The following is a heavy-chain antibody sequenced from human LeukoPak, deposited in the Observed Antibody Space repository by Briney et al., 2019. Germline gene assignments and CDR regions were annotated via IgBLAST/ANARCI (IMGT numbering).Heavy chain of an antibody. CDR3: ARTAYSDYSLGF. Sequence: PGGSLRLSCAASGFTFSSNGMSWVRQAPGKGLEWVSAISAAGGSTYYADSVKGRFTVSRDNAKNTLYLQMNSLRAEDTAVYYCARTAYSDYSLGFWGQGTLVTVSS. D-gene: IGHD5-12*01. J-gene: IGHJ4*02. CDR1: GFTFSSNG. CDR2: ISAAGGST. V-gene: IGHV3-23*01.